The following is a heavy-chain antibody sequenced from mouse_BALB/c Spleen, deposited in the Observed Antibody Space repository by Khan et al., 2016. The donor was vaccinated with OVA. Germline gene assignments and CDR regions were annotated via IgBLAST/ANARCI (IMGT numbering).Heavy chain of an antibody. CDR2: IDPFSGDT. V-gene: IGHV1-31*01. J-gene: IGHJ3*01. Sequence: EVQLQQSGPELMKPGASVKISCKASGYSFTSYYIHWVMESHGKSLEWIGYIDPFSGDTTYNQKFKEKATLTVDKSSSTAYILLSNLTSEDSAVYYCTRHGYVAWFTYWGQGTLVTVSA. D-gene: IGHD2-2*01. CDR3: TRHGYVAWFTY. CDR1: GYSFTSYY.